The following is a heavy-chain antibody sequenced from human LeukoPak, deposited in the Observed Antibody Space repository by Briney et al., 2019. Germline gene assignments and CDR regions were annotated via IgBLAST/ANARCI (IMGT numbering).Heavy chain of an antibody. J-gene: IGHJ1*01. CDR2: IYYSGST. V-gene: IGHV4-34*01. Sequence: SETLSLTCAVYGGSFSGYYWSWIRQPPGKGLEWIGSIYYSGSTYYNPSLKSRVTISVDTSKNQFSLKLSSVTAADTAVYYCALSFTPSSSVRYWGQGTLVTVSS. D-gene: IGHD6-13*01. CDR1: GGSFSGYY. CDR3: ALSFTPSSSVRY.